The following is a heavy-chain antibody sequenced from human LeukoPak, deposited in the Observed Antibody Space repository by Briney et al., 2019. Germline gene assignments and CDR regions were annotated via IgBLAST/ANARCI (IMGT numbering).Heavy chain of an antibody. CDR1: GFTFGDYT. D-gene: IGHD4-11*01. Sequence: GGSLRLSCTASGFTFGDYTMSWVRQAPGKGLGWVGFIRSKAYGGTTEYAASVKGRFTISRDDSKSIAYLQINSLKTEDTAVYYCTGRATVTTDYWGQGTLVTVSS. J-gene: IGHJ4*02. V-gene: IGHV3-49*04. CDR2: IRSKAYGGTT. CDR3: TGRATVTTDY.